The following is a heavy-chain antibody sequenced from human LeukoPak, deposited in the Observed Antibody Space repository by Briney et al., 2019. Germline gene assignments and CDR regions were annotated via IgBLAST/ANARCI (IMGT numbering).Heavy chain of an antibody. D-gene: IGHD3-3*01. CDR1: GGSISSGSYY. Sequence: PSETLSLTCTVSGGSISSGSYYWSWIRQPAGKGLEWIGRIYTSGSTNYNPSLKSRVTMSVDTSKNQFSLKLSSVTAADTAVYYCARERQYYDFWSGYDGRYYFDYWGQGTLVTVSS. CDR2: IYTSGST. V-gene: IGHV4-61*02. J-gene: IGHJ4*02. CDR3: ARERQYYDFWSGYDGRYYFDY.